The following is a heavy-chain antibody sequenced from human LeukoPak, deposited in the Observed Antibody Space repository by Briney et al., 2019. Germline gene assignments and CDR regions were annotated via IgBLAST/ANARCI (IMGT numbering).Heavy chain of an antibody. D-gene: IGHD5-12*01. CDR2: IYTSGST. CDR1: GGSISSYY. CDR3: ARDNKSRGAGYVIRFDP. J-gene: IGHJ5*02. Sequence: SETLSLTCTVSGGSISSYYWSWIRQPAGKGLEWIGRIYTSGSTNYNPSLKSRVTMSVDTAKNQFSLKLSSVTAADTAVYYCARDNKSRGAGYVIRFDPWGQGTLVTVSS. V-gene: IGHV4-4*07.